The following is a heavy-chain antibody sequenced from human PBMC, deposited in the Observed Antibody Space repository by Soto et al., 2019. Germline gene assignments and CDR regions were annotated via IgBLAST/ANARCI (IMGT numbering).Heavy chain of an antibody. CDR3: ASASNWNDDAFDI. J-gene: IGHJ3*02. Sequence: SETLSLTCTVSGGSISSSSYYWGWIRQPPGKGLEWIGSIYYSGSTYYNPSLKSRVTISVDTSKNQFSLKLSSVTAADTAVYYCASASNWNDDAFDIWGQGTMVTVSS. V-gene: IGHV4-39*01. CDR1: GGSISSSSYY. CDR2: IYYSGST. D-gene: IGHD1-20*01.